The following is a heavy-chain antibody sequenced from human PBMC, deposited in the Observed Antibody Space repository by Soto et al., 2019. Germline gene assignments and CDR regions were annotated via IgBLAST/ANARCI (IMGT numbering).Heavy chain of an antibody. D-gene: IGHD1-26*01. CDR1: GYTFTSYD. V-gene: IGHV1-8*01. J-gene: IGHJ6*02. Sequence: ASVKVSCKASGYTFTSYDINWVRQATGQGLEWMGWMNPNSGNTGYAQKFQGRVTMTRNTYISTAYMELSSLRSEDTAVYYCAKGGAIVAAGTRVYLYNAMDVWGQGTTVTVSS. CDR3: AKGGAIVAAGTRVYLYNAMDV. CDR2: MNPNSGNT.